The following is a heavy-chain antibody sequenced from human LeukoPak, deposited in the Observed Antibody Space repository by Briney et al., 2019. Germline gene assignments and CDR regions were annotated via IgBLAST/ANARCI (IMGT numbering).Heavy chain of an antibody. CDR3: ARHPRLVAGAGTLLLDY. D-gene: IGHD6-13*01. J-gene: IGHJ4*02. CDR1: GGSISSFY. V-gene: IGHV4-59*08. CDR2: IHYSGST. Sequence: SETLSLTCTVSGGSISSFYWSWIRQPQGKGLEWIGYIHYSGSTDYSPSLKSRVTISVDTSNNRFSLKLSSVTAADTAVYYCARHPRLVAGAGTLLLDYWGQGTLVTVSS.